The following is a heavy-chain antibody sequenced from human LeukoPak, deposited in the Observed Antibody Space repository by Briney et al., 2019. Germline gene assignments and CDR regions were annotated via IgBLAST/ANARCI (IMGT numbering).Heavy chain of an antibody. CDR1: GFTFSSYA. CDR3: AKVEQLDYYGSSGYREGAFDI. J-gene: IGHJ3*02. D-gene: IGHD3-22*01. V-gene: IGHV3-23*01. Sequence: GGSLRLSCAASGFTFSSYAMSWVRQAPGKGLEWVSAISGSGGSTYYADSVKGRFTISRDNSKNTLYLQMNSLRAEDTAVYYCAKVEQLDYYGSSGYREGAFDIWGQGTMVTVSS. CDR2: ISGSGGST.